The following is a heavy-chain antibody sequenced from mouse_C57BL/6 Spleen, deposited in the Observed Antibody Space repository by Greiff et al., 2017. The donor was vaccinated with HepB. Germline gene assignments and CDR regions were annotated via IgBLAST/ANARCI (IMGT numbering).Heavy chain of an antibody. D-gene: IGHD2-3*01. Sequence: EVMLVESGGGLVKPGGSLKLSCAASGFTFSSYAMSWVRQTPEKRLEWVATISDGGSYTYYPDNVKGRFTISRDNAKNNLYLQMSHLKSEDTAMYYCARDGYYVWYFDVWGTGTTVTVSS. CDR2: ISDGGSYT. CDR3: ARDGYYVWYFDV. V-gene: IGHV5-4*01. J-gene: IGHJ1*03. CDR1: GFTFSSYA.